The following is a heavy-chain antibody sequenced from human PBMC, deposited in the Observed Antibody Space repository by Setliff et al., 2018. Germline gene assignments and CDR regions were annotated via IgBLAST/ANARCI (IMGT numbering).Heavy chain of an antibody. D-gene: IGHD2-15*01. CDR2: ISGFHGVA. V-gene: IGHV1-18*01. CDR3: ALTTLSLCSGGNCPNALDI. CDR1: GYMFTSSG. Sequence: ASVKVSCKASGYMFTSSGISRVRQAPGQGLEWMGWISGFHGVAKYAQNFQDRVTMSTDTSTNMAYMELRSLRSDDTAIYFCALTTLSLCSGGNCPNALDIWCQGTLVTVSS. J-gene: IGHJ3*02.